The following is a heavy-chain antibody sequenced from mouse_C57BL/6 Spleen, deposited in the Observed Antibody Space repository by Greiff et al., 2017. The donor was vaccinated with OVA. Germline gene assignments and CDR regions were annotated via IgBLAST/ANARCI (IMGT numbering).Heavy chain of an antibody. CDR2: IWSGGST. D-gene: IGHD2-3*01. Sequence: VQLVESGPGLVQPSQSLSITCTVSGFSLTSYGVHWVRQSPGKGLEWLGVIWSGGSTDYNAAFISRLSISKDNSKSQVFFKMNSLQADDTAIYYCARGDGYSLYYFDYWGQGTTLTVSS. V-gene: IGHV2-2*01. CDR3: ARGDGYSLYYFDY. CDR1: GFSLTSYG. J-gene: IGHJ2*01.